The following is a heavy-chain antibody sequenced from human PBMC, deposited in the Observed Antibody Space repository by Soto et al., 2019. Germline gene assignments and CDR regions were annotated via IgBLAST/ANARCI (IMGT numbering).Heavy chain of an antibody. CDR2: IFYSGTT. CDR1: GGSISSGNYY. V-gene: IGHV4-30-4*01. J-gene: IGHJ6*02. Sequence: QVQLQESGPGLVKPSETLSLTCTVSGGSISSGNYYWSWIRQPPGKGLEWIGYIFYSGTTYYNPSLKSRATISVDTSKNQFSLKLSSLTAADAAVYYCARYSGWFGEFNYYYNGMDVWGQGTTVTVSS. D-gene: IGHD3-10*01. CDR3: ARYSGWFGEFNYYYNGMDV.